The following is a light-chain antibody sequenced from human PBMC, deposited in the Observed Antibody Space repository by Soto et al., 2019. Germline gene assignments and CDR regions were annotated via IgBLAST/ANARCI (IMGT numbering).Light chain of an antibody. CDR2: EVS. J-gene: IGLJ2*01. CDR1: SSDVGGYNY. CDR3: SSYTSSSTVV. Sequence: QSVPTQPASVSGSPGQSITISCTGTSSDVGGYNYVSWYQQHPGKAPKLMIYEVSNRPSGVSNRFSGSKSGNTASLTISGLQAEDEADYYCSSYTSSSTVVFGGGTNVTVL. V-gene: IGLV2-14*01.